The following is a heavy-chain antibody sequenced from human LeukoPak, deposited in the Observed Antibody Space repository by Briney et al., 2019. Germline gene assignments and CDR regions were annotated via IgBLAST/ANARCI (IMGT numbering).Heavy chain of an antibody. Sequence: GGSLRLSCAATGFTFSSFTMNWVRQAPGKGLEWVSSISGTTDTIYYADSVKGRFTISRNNANNSVSLQMNSLRPEDTAVYFCARRRVLSVARALNYWGQGTLVTVSS. CDR3: ARRRVLSVARALNY. CDR2: ISGTTDTI. V-gene: IGHV3-48*04. D-gene: IGHD4/OR15-4a*01. J-gene: IGHJ4*02. CDR1: GFTFSSFT.